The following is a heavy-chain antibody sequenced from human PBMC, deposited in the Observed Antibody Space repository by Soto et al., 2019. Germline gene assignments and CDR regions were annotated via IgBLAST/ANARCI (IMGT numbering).Heavy chain of an antibody. CDR1: GGTFSSYA. V-gene: IGHV1-69*13. Sequence: SVKVSCTASGGTFSSYAISWVRHAPGQGLEWMGGIIPIFGTANYAQKFEGRVTITADESTSTAYMELSSLRSEDTAVYYCAREPSKVTTFVYFDYWGQGTLVTVSS. CDR2: IIPIFGTA. CDR3: AREPSKVTTFVYFDY. D-gene: IGHD4-4*01. J-gene: IGHJ4*02.